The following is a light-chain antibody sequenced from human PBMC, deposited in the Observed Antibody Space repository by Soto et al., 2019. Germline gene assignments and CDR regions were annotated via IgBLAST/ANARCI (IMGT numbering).Light chain of an antibody. Sequence: QPVLTQSSSASASLGSSVKLTCSLDSGHTSHIIAWHQQQPGQAPRYLMKLEGSGNYNKGSGVPDRFSGSSSGADRYLTISSLRSEDEADYYCETWESNIGVFGEGTQLTVL. CDR1: SGHTSHI. CDR3: ETWESNIGV. V-gene: IGLV4-60*03. CDR2: LEGSGNY. J-gene: IGLJ3*02.